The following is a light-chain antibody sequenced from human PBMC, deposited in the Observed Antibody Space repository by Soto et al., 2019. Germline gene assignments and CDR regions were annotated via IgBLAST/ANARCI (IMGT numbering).Light chain of an antibody. Sequence: EIVMTQSPATLSVSPGERATLSCRASQGVSSNLAWYQQKPGQAPRLLIYGASTRATGIPARFSGSGSGTEFTLTISSLQSEDVSVYYCQQYNDWPPVTFGQGTKLEIK. CDR1: QGVSSN. CDR3: QQYNDWPPVT. J-gene: IGKJ2*01. CDR2: GAS. V-gene: IGKV3-15*01.